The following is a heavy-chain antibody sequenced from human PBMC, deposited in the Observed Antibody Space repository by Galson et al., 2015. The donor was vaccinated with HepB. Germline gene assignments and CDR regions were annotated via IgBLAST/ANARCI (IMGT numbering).Heavy chain of an antibody. J-gene: IGHJ2*01. CDR2: ISSSGSTI. D-gene: IGHD3-10*01. CDR3: AREPPYYYGSGKGKYWYFDL. Sequence: SLRLSCAASGFTFSSYEMNWVGQAPGKGLEWVSYISSSGSTIYYADSVKGRFTISRDNAKNSLYLQMNSLRAEDTAVYYCAREPPYYYGSGKGKYWYFDLWGRGTLVTVSS. CDR1: GFTFSSYE. V-gene: IGHV3-48*03.